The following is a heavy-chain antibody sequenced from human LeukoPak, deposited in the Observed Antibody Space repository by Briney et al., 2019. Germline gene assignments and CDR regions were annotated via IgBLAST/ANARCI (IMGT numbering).Heavy chain of an antibody. CDR3: ARLAAITSWFDP. J-gene: IGHJ5*02. D-gene: IGHD5-12*01. Sequence: GASLKISCKGSGYLFSNSWIGWVRQLPGKGLEWMGIIYPGDSDTRYSPSFQGQVTISADKSISTAYLQWGSLKASDTAMYYCARLAAITSWFDPWGQGTLVTVSS. V-gene: IGHV5-51*01. CDR2: IYPGDSDT. CDR1: GYLFSNSW.